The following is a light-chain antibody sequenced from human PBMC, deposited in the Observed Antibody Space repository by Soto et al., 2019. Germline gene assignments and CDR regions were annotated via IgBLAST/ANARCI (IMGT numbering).Light chain of an antibody. CDR3: LQYNVYPLS. CDR1: QNINRW. CDR2: KAS. J-gene: IGKJ4*01. Sequence: DIQMTQFPSTLAASVGDRVTITCRASQNINRWLAWYQQRPGKALDLLIHKASTLEVGVPSRFSGSASGTEFTLTISSLQPDDFAVYFCLQYNVYPLSFGGGTKVEIK. V-gene: IGKV1-5*03.